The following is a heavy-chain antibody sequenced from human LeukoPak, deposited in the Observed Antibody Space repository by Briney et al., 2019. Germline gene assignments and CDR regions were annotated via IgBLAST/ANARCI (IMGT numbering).Heavy chain of an antibody. CDR2: IYSSGAT. D-gene: IGHD1-7*01. CDR1: GGSISSRSYY. CDR3: VQNIPGTIEH. V-gene: IGHV4-39*01. Sequence: SETLSLTCTVSGGSISSRSYYWGWIRQPPEKGLECIGNIYSSGATYYNPSLKSRVTISLDTSKSQFSLRLSSVTAADTAVYYCVQNIPGTIEHWGQGTLVTVSS. J-gene: IGHJ1*01.